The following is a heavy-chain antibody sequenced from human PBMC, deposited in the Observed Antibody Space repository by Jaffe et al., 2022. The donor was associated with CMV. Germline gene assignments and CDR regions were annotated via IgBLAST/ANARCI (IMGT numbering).Heavy chain of an antibody. CDR3: ARGPPYYYDSPRRAFDI. V-gene: IGHV4-34*01. D-gene: IGHD3-22*01. Sequence: QVQLQQWGAGLLKPSETLSLTCAVYGGSFSGYYWSWIRQPPGKGLEWIGEINHSGSTNYNPSLKSRVTISVDTSKNQFSLKLSSVTAADTAVYYCARGPPYYYDSPRRAFDIWGQGTMVTVSS. CDR2: INHSGST. CDR1: GGSFSGYY. J-gene: IGHJ3*02.